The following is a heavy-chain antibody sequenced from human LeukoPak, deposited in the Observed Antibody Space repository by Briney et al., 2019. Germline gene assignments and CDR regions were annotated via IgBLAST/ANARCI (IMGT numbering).Heavy chain of an antibody. D-gene: IGHD4/OR15-4a*01. CDR1: GFILSNYA. J-gene: IGHJ5*02. CDR2: ISGNGNDM. CDR3: VRIPNGANFPNWFDP. Sequence: GGSLRLSCAASGFILSNYAMNWVRRAPGKGLEWVSSISGNGNDMNYGDSVKGRFTISRDNTRNSLYLQMDSLRVEDTAIYYCVRIPNGANFPNWFDPWGQGTLVTVSS. V-gene: IGHV3-21*01.